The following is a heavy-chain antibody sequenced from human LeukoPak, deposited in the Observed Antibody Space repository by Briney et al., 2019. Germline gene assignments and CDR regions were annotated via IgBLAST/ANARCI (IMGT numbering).Heavy chain of an antibody. CDR1: GFALSSHW. J-gene: IGHJ6*02. CDR3: ARNNGMDV. CDR2: VNRDGSET. V-gene: IGHV3-7*03. Sequence: GGSLRLSCAASGFALSSHWMTWVRQVPGRGPEWVATVNRDGSETYYLDSVKGRFTISKDNAKNPLYLQMNSLRAEDTALYHCARNNGMDVWGQGTTVIVSS.